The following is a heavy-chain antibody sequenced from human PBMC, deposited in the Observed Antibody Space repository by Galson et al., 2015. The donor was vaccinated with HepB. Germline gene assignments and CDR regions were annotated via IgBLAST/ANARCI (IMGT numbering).Heavy chain of an antibody. V-gene: IGHV1-69*13. CDR1: GGTFSSYA. D-gene: IGHD1-26*01. Sequence: SVKVSCKASGGTFSSYAISWVRQAPGQGLEWMGGIIPIFGTANYAQKFQGRVTITADESKSTAYMELSSLRSEDTAVYYCARQELVGATPSPYYFDYWGQGTLVTVSS. CDR2: IIPIFGTA. CDR3: ARQELVGATPSPYYFDY. J-gene: IGHJ4*02.